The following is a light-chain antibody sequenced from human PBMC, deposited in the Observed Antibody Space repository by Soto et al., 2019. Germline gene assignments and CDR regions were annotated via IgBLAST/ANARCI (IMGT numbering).Light chain of an antibody. V-gene: IGKV1-9*01. CDR2: GAS. CDR3: QQFNSYPFT. CDR1: QGISNY. J-gene: IGKJ4*01. Sequence: DVQLTQSPSFLSASVGDRVIITCRASQGISNYLAWYQQKSGKAPNLLIYGASTLQSGVPSRFSGSGSGTEFTLTISSLQPEDFATYHRQQFNSYPFTFGGGTKVDIK.